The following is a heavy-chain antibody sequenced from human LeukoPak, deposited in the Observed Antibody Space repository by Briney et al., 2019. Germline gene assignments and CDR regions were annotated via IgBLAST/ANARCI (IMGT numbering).Heavy chain of an antibody. CDR1: GYTFTSYG. CDR3: ARDLVGGESNFFLYYYYGMDV. J-gene: IGHJ6*02. CDR2: ISAYNGNT. Sequence: GASVKVSCKASGYTFTSYGISWVRQAPGQGLEWMGWISAYNGNTNYAQKLQGRVTMTTDTSTSTAYMELRSLRSDDTAVYYCARDLVGGESNFFLYYYYGMDVWGQGTRSPSP. D-gene: IGHD2-15*01. V-gene: IGHV1-18*01.